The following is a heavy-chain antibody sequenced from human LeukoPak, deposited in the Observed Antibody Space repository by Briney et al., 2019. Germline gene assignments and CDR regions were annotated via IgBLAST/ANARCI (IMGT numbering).Heavy chain of an antibody. D-gene: IGHD3-22*01. CDR1: GYTFTSYD. CDR3: ARGLFNYYDSTAYYPLHY. Sequence: GASVKVSCKASGYTFTSYDINWVRQATGQGLEWMGWRNPNSGNTGYAQKFQGRVTMTRNTSISTAYMELSSLRSEDTAVYYCARGLFNYYDSTAYYPLHYWGQGTLVTVSS. J-gene: IGHJ4*02. CDR2: RNPNSGNT. V-gene: IGHV1-8*01.